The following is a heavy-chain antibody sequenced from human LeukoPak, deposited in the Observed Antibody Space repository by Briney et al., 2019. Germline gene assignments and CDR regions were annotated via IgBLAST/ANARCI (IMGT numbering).Heavy chain of an antibody. D-gene: IGHD5-12*01. CDR3: ARGGYDYVEMGYFDY. J-gene: IGHJ4*02. Sequence: GGSLRLSCAASGFSFSNYAMSWVRQAPGKGPEWVSLIIASSGATFYADSVKGRFTISRDNSKNTLYMQMNSLRAEDTALYYCARGGYDYVEMGYFDYWGQGTLVTVSS. CDR2: IIASSGAT. V-gene: IGHV3-23*01. CDR1: GFSFSNYA.